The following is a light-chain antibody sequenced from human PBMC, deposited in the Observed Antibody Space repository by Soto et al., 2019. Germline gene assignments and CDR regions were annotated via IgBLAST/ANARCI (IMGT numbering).Light chain of an antibody. CDR3: QQRSNWPPSIT. V-gene: IGKV3-11*01. CDR2: DAS. J-gene: IGKJ5*01. CDR1: QSVSDN. Sequence: EIVMTQSPVTLSLSLGERATLSCRAIQSVSDNLAWYQQKPGQAPRLLIYDASDRATGIPARFSGSGSGTDFTLTISSLEPEDFAVYYCQQRSNWPPSITFGQGTRLEIK.